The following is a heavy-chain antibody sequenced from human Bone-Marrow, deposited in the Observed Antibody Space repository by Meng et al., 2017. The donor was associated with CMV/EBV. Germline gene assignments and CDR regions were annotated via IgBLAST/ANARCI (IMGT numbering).Heavy chain of an antibody. Sequence: SLKISSAASGFTFDDYAMHWVRQAPGKGLEWVSGISWNSGSIGYADSVKGRFTISRDNAKNSLYLQMNSLRAEDTALYYCAKEDAYCSSTSCLVGAGAFDIWGQGTMVTVSS. CDR1: GFTFDDYA. CDR2: ISWNSGSI. CDR3: AKEDAYCSSTSCLVGAGAFDI. V-gene: IGHV3-9*01. D-gene: IGHD2-2*01. J-gene: IGHJ3*02.